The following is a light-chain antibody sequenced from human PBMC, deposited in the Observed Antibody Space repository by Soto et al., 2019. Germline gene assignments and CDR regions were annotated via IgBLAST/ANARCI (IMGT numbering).Light chain of an antibody. CDR3: SVWDDSLNGPV. J-gene: IGLJ3*02. Sequence: QSVLTQPPSASGTPGQRVTISCSGSSSNIGSNAVNWYQQLPGTAPKLFIYSDNQRPSGVPDRVSGSKSATSASLAICGLQSDDEADYFRSVWDDSLNGPVFGGGTKLTVL. CDR1: SSNIGSNA. V-gene: IGLV1-44*01. CDR2: SDN.